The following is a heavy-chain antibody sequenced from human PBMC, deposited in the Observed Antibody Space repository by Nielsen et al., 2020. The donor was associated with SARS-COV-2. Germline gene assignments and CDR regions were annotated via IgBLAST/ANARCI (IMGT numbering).Heavy chain of an antibody. CDR1: GFTFTTSA. J-gene: IGHJ4*02. V-gene: IGHV3-7*01. CDR3: VRDSSVVIWSGYPVD. CDR2: IKQDGSEK. Sequence: GGSLRLSCAASGFTFTTSAMHWVRQAPGKGLEWVANIKQDGSEKYYGDSVKGRFTISRDNAKNSLYLQMNSLRAEDTAVYYCVRDSSVVIWSGYPVDWGQGTLVTVSS. D-gene: IGHD3-3*01.